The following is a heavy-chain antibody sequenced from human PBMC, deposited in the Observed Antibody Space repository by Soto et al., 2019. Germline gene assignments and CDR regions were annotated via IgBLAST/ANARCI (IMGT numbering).Heavy chain of an antibody. Sequence: ASVKISCKASGYTFTSYAMHWVRQAPGQRLEWMGWINAGNGNTKYSQKFQGRVTITRDTSASTAYMELSSLRSEDTAVYYCARDGAPYDSSVEGYFDYWGQGTLVTVSS. J-gene: IGHJ4*02. CDR1: GYTFTSYA. V-gene: IGHV1-3*01. D-gene: IGHD3-22*01. CDR2: INAGNGNT. CDR3: ARDGAPYDSSVEGYFDY.